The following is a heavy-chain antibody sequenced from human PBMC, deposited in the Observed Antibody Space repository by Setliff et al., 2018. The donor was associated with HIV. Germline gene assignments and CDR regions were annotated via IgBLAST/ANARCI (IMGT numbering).Heavy chain of an antibody. J-gene: IGHJ6*02. D-gene: IGHD5-12*01. CDR1: GGSFSAYY. CDR3: ARATTSGYDGWDYTHYYGMDV. CDR2: INHSGST. V-gene: IGHV4-34*01. Sequence: SETLSLTCAVYGGSFSAYYWTWIRQPPGKGLEWIGEINHSGSTYYNPSLRSRVTLSVDTSKKQFSLKLSSITAADTAVYFCARATTSGYDGWDYTHYYGMDVWGQGTTVTVSS.